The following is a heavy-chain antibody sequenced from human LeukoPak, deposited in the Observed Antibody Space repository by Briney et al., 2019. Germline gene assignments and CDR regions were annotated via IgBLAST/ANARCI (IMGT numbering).Heavy chain of an antibody. CDR3: ARAVRPHMDV. D-gene: IGHD3-10*01. CDR2: INHSGST. J-gene: IGHJ6*03. V-gene: IGHV4-34*01. Sequence: SETLSLTCAVYGGSFSGYYWSWIRQPPGKGLEWIGEINHSGSTNYNPSLKSRVTISVDTSKNQFSLKLSSVTAADTAVYYCARAVRPHMDVWGKGTTVTISS. CDR1: GGSFSGYY.